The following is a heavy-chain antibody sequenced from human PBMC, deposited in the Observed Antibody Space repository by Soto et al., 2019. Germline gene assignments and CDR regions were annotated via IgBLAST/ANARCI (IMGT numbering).Heavy chain of an antibody. Sequence: QVQLVESGEGVVQPGRSLSLSCAAYGFTLSNDGMHWVRQAPGKGVEWVAVIWNDGTNKYYVDSVRGRFTISRDDSKSTLYLEMNSLRAEDTGVYYCAKDMAAAAHQGDAFDIWGLGTIVSVSA. D-gene: IGHD6-13*01. CDR1: GFTLSNDG. CDR2: IWNDGTNK. J-gene: IGHJ3*02. V-gene: IGHV3-33*03. CDR3: AKDMAAAAHQGDAFDI.